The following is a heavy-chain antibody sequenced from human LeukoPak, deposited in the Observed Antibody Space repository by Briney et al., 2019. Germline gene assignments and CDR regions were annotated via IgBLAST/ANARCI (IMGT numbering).Heavy chain of an antibody. V-gene: IGHV1-2*02. J-gene: IGHJ5*02. Sequence: ASVKVSCKASGYTFTGYYMHWVRQAPGQGLEWMGWINPNSGGTNYAQKFQGRVTMTRDTSISTAYMELSRLRSDDTAVYYCARDCIYYDSSGYANWFDPWGQGTLVTVSS. D-gene: IGHD3-22*01. CDR2: INPNSGGT. CDR1: GYTFTGYY. CDR3: ARDCIYYDSSGYANWFDP.